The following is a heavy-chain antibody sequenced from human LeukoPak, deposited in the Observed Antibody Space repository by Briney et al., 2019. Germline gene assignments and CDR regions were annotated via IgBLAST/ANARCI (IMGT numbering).Heavy chain of an antibody. Sequence: PGRSLRLSCAASGFTFSSYGMHWVRQAPGKGLEWVAVIWYDGSNKYYADSVKGRFTISRDNSKNTLYLQMNSLRAEDTAVYYCAKAPDSSGWFFDYWGQGTLVTVSS. CDR1: GFTFSSYG. J-gene: IGHJ4*02. V-gene: IGHV3-33*06. CDR2: IWYDGSNK. D-gene: IGHD6-19*01. CDR3: AKAPDSSGWFFDY.